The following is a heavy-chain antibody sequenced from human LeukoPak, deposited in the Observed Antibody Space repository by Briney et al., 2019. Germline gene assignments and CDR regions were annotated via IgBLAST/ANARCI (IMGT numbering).Heavy chain of an antibody. CDR3: VRDHSGWSLDP. V-gene: IGHV3-48*03. D-gene: IGHD6-19*01. CDR2: ISDRGTTK. CDR1: GFNFSSYE. J-gene: IGHJ5*02. Sequence: GGSLRLSCEASGFNFSSYEMNWVRLAPGKGLEWVSYISDRGTTKYYADSVKGRVTISRDNAKKSLYLQMNSLRAEDTAVYYCVRDHSGWSLDPWGQGTLVTVSS.